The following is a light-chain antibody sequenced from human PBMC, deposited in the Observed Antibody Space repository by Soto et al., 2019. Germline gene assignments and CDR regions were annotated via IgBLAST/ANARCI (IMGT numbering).Light chain of an antibody. CDR2: EVT. Sequence: QSALTQPASVSGSPGQSITNSCTGTSSDVGSYNLVSWYQHHPGKAPKLIIYEVTRRPSGISNRFSGSKSGNTASLTISVLQAEDEADYYCCSYAGSNTYVFGTGTKLTVL. CDR3: CSYAGSNTYV. V-gene: IGLV2-23*02. J-gene: IGLJ1*01. CDR1: SSDVGSYNL.